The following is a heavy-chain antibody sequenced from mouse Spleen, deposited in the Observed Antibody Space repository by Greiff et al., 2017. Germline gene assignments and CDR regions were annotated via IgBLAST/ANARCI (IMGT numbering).Heavy chain of an antibody. V-gene: IGHV5-17*01. J-gene: IGHJ4*01. CDR2: ISSGSSTI. CDR1: GFTFSDYG. Sequence: EVKLVESGGGLVKPGGSLKLSCAASGFTFSDYGMHWVRQAPEKGLEWVAYISSGSSTIYYADTVKGRFTISRDNAKNTLFLQMTSLRSEDTAMYYCARPHGSSYDAMDYWGQGTSVTVSS. D-gene: IGHD1-1*01. CDR3: ARPHGSSYDAMDY.